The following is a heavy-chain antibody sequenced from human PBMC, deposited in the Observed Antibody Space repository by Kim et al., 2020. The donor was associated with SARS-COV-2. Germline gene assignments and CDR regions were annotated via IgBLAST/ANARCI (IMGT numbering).Heavy chain of an antibody. Sequence: GGSLRLSCVASRFTFSSSAMTWVRQAPGKGLEWVSTIFGSGHGSYYANSVKGRFVVSRDNSKNTLSLQMNNLRGDATAIYYCAKNVHITSVTFLWYFDLWGRGTSVTVSS. CDR1: RFTFSSSA. CDR3: AKNVHITSVTFLWYFDL. CDR2: IFGSGHGS. V-gene: IGHV3-23*01. D-gene: IGHD2-2*01. J-gene: IGHJ2*01.